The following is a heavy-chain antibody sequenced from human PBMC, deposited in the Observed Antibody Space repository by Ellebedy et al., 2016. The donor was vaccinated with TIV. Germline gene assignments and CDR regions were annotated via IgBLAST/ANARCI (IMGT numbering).Heavy chain of an antibody. J-gene: IGHJ4*02. D-gene: IGHD4/OR15-4a*01. CDR1: GFTFSSLD. Sequence: GESLKISCPGSGFTFSSLDMHWVRPPTGKALALVSGITSAGDTYYLGSVKGRFIISRDRAKNSLYLQMNSLRAEDTDVYYGARAKSGFDYWGQGALATVSS. CDR2: ITSAGDT. V-gene: IGHV3-13*01. CDR3: ARAKSGFDY.